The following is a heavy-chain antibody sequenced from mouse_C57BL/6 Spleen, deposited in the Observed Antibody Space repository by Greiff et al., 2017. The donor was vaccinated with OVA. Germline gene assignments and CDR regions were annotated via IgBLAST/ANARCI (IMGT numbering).Heavy chain of an antibody. Sequence: VQLQQSGPELVKPGASVKIPCKASGYTFTDYNMDWVKQSHGKSLEWIGDINPNNGGTIYNQKFKGKATLTVDKSSSTAYMELRSLTSEDTAVYYCARRSDSSGYDYAMDYWGQGTSVTVSS. J-gene: IGHJ4*01. CDR2: INPNNGGT. V-gene: IGHV1-18*01. D-gene: IGHD3-2*02. CDR3: ARRSDSSGYDYAMDY. CDR1: GYTFTDYN.